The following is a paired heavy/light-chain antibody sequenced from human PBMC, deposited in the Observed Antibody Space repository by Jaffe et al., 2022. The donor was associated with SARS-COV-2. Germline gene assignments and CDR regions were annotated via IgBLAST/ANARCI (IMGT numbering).Light chain of an antibody. CDR2: EVS. Sequence: QSALTQPPSASGSPGQSVTIYCTGTSSDVGGYKYVSWYQQHPGKAPKVMIYEVSKRPSGVPDRFSGSKSGNTASLTVSGLQAEDEADYYCSSYAGSNNLVFGGGTKLTVL. V-gene: IGLV2-8*01. CDR1: SSDVGGYKY. J-gene: IGLJ2*01. CDR3: SSYAGSNNLV.
Heavy chain of an antibody. D-gene: IGHD4-17*01. CDR3: AKAYGDYVYRAFDV. CDR2: ISGSTSTI. CDR1: GFTFSYYS. Sequence: EVQLVESGGGLVEPGGSLRLSCAASGFTFSYYSMNWVRQAPGKGLEWVSYISGSTSTIYYADSVKGRFTISRDNAKNSLYLQMNSLRAEDTAVYYCAKAYGDYVYRAFDVWGQGTMVTVSS. J-gene: IGHJ3*01. V-gene: IGHV3-48*01.